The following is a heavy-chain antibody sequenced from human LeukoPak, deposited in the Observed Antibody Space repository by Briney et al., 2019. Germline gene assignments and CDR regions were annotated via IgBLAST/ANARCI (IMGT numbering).Heavy chain of an antibody. V-gene: IGHV4-38-2*01. Sequence: SETLSLTCAVSGYSISSGYYWGWIRQPPGKGLEWIGNVYQSGITYYNASLKSRVTISVDTSKNQFSLKLNSVTAADTAVYYCARRYCNSYLDYWGQGTLVTVSS. CDR3: ARRYCNSYLDY. CDR2: VYQSGIT. D-gene: IGHD4-11*01. CDR1: GYSISSGYY. J-gene: IGHJ4*02.